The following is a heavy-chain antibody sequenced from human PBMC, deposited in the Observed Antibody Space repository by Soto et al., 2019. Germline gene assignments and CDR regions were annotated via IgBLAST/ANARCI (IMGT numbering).Heavy chain of an antibody. D-gene: IGHD4-17*01. Sequence: QVQLQESGPGLVKPSETLSLTCSVSGASMTSFYWTWVRQPPGKGLAWIGYIYYSGSTTYNPSLQSGVTTTVDTSKNQFSLRLTSLTAADTAIYYCARAVQTVPSFDYWGQGALVAVSS. V-gene: IGHV4-59*01. J-gene: IGHJ4*02. CDR1: GASMTSFY. CDR3: ARAVQTVPSFDY. CDR2: IYYSGST.